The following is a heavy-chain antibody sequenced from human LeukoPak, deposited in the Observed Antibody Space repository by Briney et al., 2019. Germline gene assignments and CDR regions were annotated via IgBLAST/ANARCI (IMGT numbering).Heavy chain of an antibody. CDR3: AKDPSSGYSEGFDY. Sequence: GGSLRLSCAASGFTFSSYGMHWVRQAPGKGLEWVAFIRYDGSNKYCADSVKGRFTISRDNSKNTLYLQMNSLRAEDTAVYYCAKDPSSGYSEGFDYWGQGTLVTVSS. J-gene: IGHJ4*02. CDR1: GFTFSSYG. D-gene: IGHD3-22*01. V-gene: IGHV3-30*02. CDR2: IRYDGSNK.